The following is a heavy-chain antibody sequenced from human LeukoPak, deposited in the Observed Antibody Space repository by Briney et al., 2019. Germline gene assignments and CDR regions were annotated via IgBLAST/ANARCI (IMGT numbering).Heavy chain of an antibody. J-gene: IGHJ4*02. V-gene: IGHV3-23*01. Sequence: GGSLRLSCAASGFTFSSYAMSWVRQAPGQGLEWVSAISGSAGSTFYAVSVRGRFTISRDNSKNTLYLQMNSLRAEGTAVYYCATKLGSGYDYVYWGQGTLVTVSS. D-gene: IGHD5-12*01. CDR2: ISGSAGST. CDR3: ATKLGSGYDYVY. CDR1: GFTFSSYA.